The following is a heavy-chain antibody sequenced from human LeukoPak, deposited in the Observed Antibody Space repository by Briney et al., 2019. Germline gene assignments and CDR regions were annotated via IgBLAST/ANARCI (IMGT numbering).Heavy chain of an antibody. CDR3: AILTTHSSSSQFDY. J-gene: IGHJ4*02. V-gene: IGHV3-23*01. CDR2: ISGSGTIT. CDR1: GFTFSRYA. Sequence: GGSLRLSCAASGFTFSRYAMSWVRQATGKGLEWVSAISGSGTITYYADSVKGRFTISRDNSKDTLYLQMNSLRAEDTAIYFCAILTTHSSSSQFDYWGQGTLVTVSS. D-gene: IGHD6-6*01.